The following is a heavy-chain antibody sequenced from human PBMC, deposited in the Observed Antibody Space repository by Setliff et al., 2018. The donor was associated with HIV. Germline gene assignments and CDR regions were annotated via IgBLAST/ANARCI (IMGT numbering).Heavy chain of an antibody. CDR3: AKDAGVTGGLYRYYIDA. Sequence: SETLSLTCTVSGVSIDKNYWSWVRRPPGKGLEWIGRVYMSGKTNYSPSLKSRVTMSADTSKNQVSLKLTSVTAADTAVYYCAKDAGVTGGLYRYYIDAWGNGTRSPSP. D-gene: IGHD2-8*01. J-gene: IGHJ6*03. V-gene: IGHV4-4*07. CDR2: VYMSGKT. CDR1: GVSIDKNY.